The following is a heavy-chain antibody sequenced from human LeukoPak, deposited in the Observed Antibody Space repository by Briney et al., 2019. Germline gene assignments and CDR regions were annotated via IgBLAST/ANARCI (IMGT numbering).Heavy chain of an antibody. D-gene: IGHD5-18*01. CDR2: IYYSGST. CDR1: GGSISSGDYY. Sequence: PSQTLSLTCTVSGGSISSGDYYWSWIRQPPGKGLEWIGYIYYSGSTYYNPSLKSRVTISVDTSKNQFSLKLSSVTAADTAVYYCARDGGPSTAPGPRGDAFDIWGQGTMVTVSS. J-gene: IGHJ3*02. V-gene: IGHV4-30-4*01. CDR3: ARDGGPSTAPGPRGDAFDI.